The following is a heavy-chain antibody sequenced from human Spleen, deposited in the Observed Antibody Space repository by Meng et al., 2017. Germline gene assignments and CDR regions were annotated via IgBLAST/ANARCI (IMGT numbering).Heavy chain of an antibody. CDR1: GGSFSDYY. J-gene: IGHJ4*02. V-gene: IGHV4-34*01. D-gene: IGHD4-11*01. CDR3: ARGPTTMAHDFDY. Sequence: HVQLQQWGAGLLKPSETRSLTGVVSGGSFSDYYWSWIRQPPGKGLEWIGEINHSGSTNYNPSLESRATISVDTSQNNLSLKLSSVTAADSAVYYCARGPTTMAHDFDYWGQGTLVTVSS. CDR2: INHSGST.